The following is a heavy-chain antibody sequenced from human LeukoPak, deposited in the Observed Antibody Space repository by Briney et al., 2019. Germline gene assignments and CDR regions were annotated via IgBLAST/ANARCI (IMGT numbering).Heavy chain of an antibody. J-gene: IGHJ1*01. CDR2: ISAYNGNT. D-gene: IGHD3-3*01. CDR1: GYTFTSYG. Sequence: ASVKVSCKASGYTFTSYGISWVRQAPGQGLEWMGWISAYNGNTNYAQKLQGRVTMTTDTSTSTAYMELRSLRSDDTAVYCCARDEAITIFGVVPSDAEYFQHWGQGTLVTVSS. CDR3: ARDEAITIFGVVPSDAEYFQH. V-gene: IGHV1-18*01.